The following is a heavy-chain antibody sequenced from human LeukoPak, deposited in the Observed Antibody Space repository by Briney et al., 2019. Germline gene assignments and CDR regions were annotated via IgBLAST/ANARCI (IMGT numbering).Heavy chain of an antibody. Sequence: SETLSLTCTVSGGSIISSDYHWGWVRQPPGKGLEWIGEIYHSGSTNYNPSLKSRVTISVDKSKNQFTLKLSSVTAADTAVYYCARIVGVYYFDYWGQGTLVTVSS. CDR2: IYHSGST. CDR1: GGSIISSDYH. J-gene: IGHJ4*02. CDR3: ARIVGVYYFDY. D-gene: IGHD1-26*01. V-gene: IGHV4-39*06.